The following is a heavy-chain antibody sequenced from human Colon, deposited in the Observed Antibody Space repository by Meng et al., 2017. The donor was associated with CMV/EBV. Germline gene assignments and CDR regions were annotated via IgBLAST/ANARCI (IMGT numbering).Heavy chain of an antibody. J-gene: IGHJ5*02. CDR2: INPSGGST. CDR3: ARDYCSSTSCYRLGP. Sequence: ASVKVSCKSSGYTFTGYPMHWVRQAPGQGLEWMGIINPSGGSTTYAQKFQGRVTMTTDTSTSTVYMELSSLRSEDTAVYYCARDYCSSTSCYRLGPWGQGSLVTVSS. D-gene: IGHD2-2*01. V-gene: IGHV1-46*01. CDR1: GYTFTGYP.